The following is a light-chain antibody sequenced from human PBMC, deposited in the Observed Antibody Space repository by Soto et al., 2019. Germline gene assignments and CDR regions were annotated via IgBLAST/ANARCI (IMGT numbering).Light chain of an antibody. CDR3: HQYDNWPQT. CDR1: QGIRSK. CDR2: GAS. Sequence: EVVMTQSPVTLPVSPGERATLSCRASQGIRSKLAWYQQKPGQAPRLLIYGASSRAAGVSPRFTGSGSGTEFILTISSLQAEDIAVYFCHQYDNWPQTFGQGTKVDIK. V-gene: IGKV3-15*01. J-gene: IGKJ1*01.